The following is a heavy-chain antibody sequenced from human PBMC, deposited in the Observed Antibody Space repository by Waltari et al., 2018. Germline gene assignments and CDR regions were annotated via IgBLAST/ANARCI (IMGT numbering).Heavy chain of an antibody. Sequence: QLQLQESGPGLVKPSETLSLTCTVSGGSISSSSYYWGWIRQPPGKGLEWIGSIYYSGSTYYNPSLKSRVTISVDTSKNQFSLKLSSVTAADTAVYYCARQPIVGATGYFDYWGQGTLVTVSS. CDR2: IYYSGST. CDR3: ARQPIVGATGYFDY. V-gene: IGHV4-39*01. J-gene: IGHJ4*02. D-gene: IGHD1-26*01. CDR1: GGSISSSSYY.